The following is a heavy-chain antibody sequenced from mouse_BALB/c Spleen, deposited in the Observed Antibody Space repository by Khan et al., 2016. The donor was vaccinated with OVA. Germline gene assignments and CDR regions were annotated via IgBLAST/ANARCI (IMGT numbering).Heavy chain of an antibody. Sequence: EVQLQQSGPELVKPGASMKMSCKASSYSFTGYTMNWVKQSRVKNLEWIGLINPYNGGTAYNLKFGGKATLTVDKSSNTAYMELLSLTSEDSAVYYCVRSASYGDYVEAWFAYWGQGTLVTVSA. CDR3: VRSASYGDYVEAWFAY. CDR1: SYSFTGYT. V-gene: IGHV1-18*01. J-gene: IGHJ3*01. CDR2: INPYNGGT. D-gene: IGHD2-13*01.